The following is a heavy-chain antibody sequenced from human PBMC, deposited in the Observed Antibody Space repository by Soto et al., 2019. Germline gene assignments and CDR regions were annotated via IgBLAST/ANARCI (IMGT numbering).Heavy chain of an antibody. J-gene: IGHJ4*02. CDR1: GYTFTSYA. V-gene: IGHV1-3*01. D-gene: IGHD3-9*01. CDR3: ARGIERYFDWLSSTNDY. CDR2: INAGNGNT. Sequence: ASVKVSCKASGYTFTSYAMHWVRQAPGQRLEWMGWINAGNGNTKYSQKFQGRVTITRDTSASTAYMELSSLRSEDTALYYCARGIERYFDWLSSTNDYWGQGTLVTVSS.